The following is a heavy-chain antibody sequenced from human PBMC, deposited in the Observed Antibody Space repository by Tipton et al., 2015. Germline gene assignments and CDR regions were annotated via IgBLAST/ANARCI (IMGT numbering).Heavy chain of an antibody. D-gene: IGHD4-17*01. CDR3: ARSRYTVTPDS. CDR2: INHSGST. Sequence: TLSLTCAVYGGSFSGYYWSWIRQPPGKGLEWIGEINHSGSTNYNPSLRSRVIISVDTSKNQISLTVTSVTAADTAVYYCARSRYTVTPDSWGQGTLVTVSS. V-gene: IGHV4-34*01. CDR1: GGSFSGYY. J-gene: IGHJ4*02.